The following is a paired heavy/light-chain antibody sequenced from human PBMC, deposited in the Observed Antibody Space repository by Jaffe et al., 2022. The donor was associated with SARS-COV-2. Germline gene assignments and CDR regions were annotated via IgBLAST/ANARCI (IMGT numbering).Light chain of an antibody. V-gene: IGKV3-20*01. CDR3: QQYGSSPYT. J-gene: IGKJ2*01. Sequence: EIVLTQSPGTLSLSPGERATLSCRASQSISSTYLAWYQQKPGQAPRLLIYAASSRAGGIPDRFSGSASGTDFTLTISRLEPEDFAVYYCQQYGSSPYTFGQGTRLDIK. CDR2: AAS. CDR1: QSISSTY.
Heavy chain of an antibody. V-gene: IGHV1-18*01. Sequence: QGQLVQSGADVKKPGASVKVSCKASGYTFSNFGISWVRQAPGQGLEWMGWISAYDGNTNYAQKFQDRVTMTTDTSTTTAYMELRSLRSDDTAVYYCTRVLRSGAGGDYWGQGTLVTVSS. D-gene: IGHD1-26*01. CDR1: GYTFSNFG. CDR3: TRVLRSGAGGDY. J-gene: IGHJ4*02. CDR2: ISAYDGNT.